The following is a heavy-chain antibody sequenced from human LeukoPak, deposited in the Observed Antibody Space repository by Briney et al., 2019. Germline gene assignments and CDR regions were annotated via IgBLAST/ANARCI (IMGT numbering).Heavy chain of an antibody. CDR2: INPNSGGT. V-gene: IGHV1-2*02. D-gene: IGHD3-3*01. CDR3: ARGEPPVLRFLEWLLESNWFDP. CDR1: GYTFTGYY. Sequence: ASVKVSCKASGYTFTGYYMHWVRQAPGQGLEWMGWINPNSGGTNYAQKFQGRVTMTRDTSISTAYMELSRLRSDDTAVYYCARGEPPVLRFLEWLLESNWFDPWGQGTLVTVSS. J-gene: IGHJ5*02.